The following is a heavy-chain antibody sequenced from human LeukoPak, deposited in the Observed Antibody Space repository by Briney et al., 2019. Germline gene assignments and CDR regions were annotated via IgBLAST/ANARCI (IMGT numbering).Heavy chain of an antibody. D-gene: IGHD6-6*01. CDR1: GGTFSSYA. V-gene: IGHV1-69*13. Sequence: ASVKVSCKASGGTFSSYAISWVRQAPGQGLEWMGGIIPIFGTANYAQKFQGRVTITADESTSTAYMELSSLRSGDTAVYYCARGAVAARPPVYYFDYWGQGTLVTVSS. CDR3: ARGAVAARPPVYYFDY. CDR2: IIPIFGTA. J-gene: IGHJ4*02.